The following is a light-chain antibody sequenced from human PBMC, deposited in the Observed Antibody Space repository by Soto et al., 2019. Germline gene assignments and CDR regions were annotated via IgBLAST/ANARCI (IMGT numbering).Light chain of an antibody. Sequence: EIVMTQSPATLSVSPGERATLSCRASQSVSADLAWYQQKPGQAPRLLIYGASIRATGIPARFSGSGSGTEFTLTISSLQSADFAVYHCQQYNKWPGTFGQGTKVDIK. CDR1: QSVSAD. CDR2: GAS. J-gene: IGKJ1*01. CDR3: QQYNKWPGT. V-gene: IGKV3-15*01.